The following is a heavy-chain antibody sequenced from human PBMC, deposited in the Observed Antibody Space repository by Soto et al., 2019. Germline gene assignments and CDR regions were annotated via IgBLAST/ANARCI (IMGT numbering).Heavy chain of an antibody. D-gene: IGHD1-20*01. J-gene: IGHJ5*02. V-gene: IGHV1-3*01. CDR2: IDAGNGNT. CDR1: VYTFTSYA. CDR3: ARGYGAPIGWFDP. Sequence: QVQLVQSGAEVKKPGASVKVSCKASVYTFTSYAMHWVRQAPGQRLEWMGWIDAGNGNTKYSQKFQGRVTITRDTSASTAYMELSSLRSEDTAVYYCARGYGAPIGWFDPWGQGTLVTVSS.